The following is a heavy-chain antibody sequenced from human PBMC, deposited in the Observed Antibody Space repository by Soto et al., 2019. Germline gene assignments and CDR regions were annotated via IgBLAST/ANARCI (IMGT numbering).Heavy chain of an antibody. CDR3: ARCYCSVGSCFTCWHFDL. Sequence: QVQVVQSGAEVKKPGASVKVACKASGYTFSTFGMSWVRQAPGQGLEWMGWISVEKGDTNSAQKFQDRVPMTTDTATGTAYMELRSLTSDDTAVYYCARCYCSVGSCFTCWHFDLWGRGTRVTVSS. V-gene: IGHV1-18*01. CDR2: ISVEKGDT. D-gene: IGHD2-15*01. CDR1: GYTFSTFG. J-gene: IGHJ2*01.